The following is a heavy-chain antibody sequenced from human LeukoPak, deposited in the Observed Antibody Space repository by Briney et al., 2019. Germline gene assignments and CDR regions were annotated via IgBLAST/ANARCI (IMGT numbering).Heavy chain of an antibody. J-gene: IGHJ6*02. D-gene: IGHD2-8*01. CDR3: ARTGYCTNGVCPIQVYYYYYGMDV. V-gene: IGHV3-53*05. Sequence: GGSLRLSCAASGFTVSSNYMSWVRQAPGKGLEWVSVIYSGGSTYYADSVKGRFTISRDNSKNTLYLQMNSLRSEDTAVYYCARTGYCTNGVCPIQVYYYYYGMDVWGQGTTVTVSS. CDR2: IYSGGST. CDR1: GFTVSSNY.